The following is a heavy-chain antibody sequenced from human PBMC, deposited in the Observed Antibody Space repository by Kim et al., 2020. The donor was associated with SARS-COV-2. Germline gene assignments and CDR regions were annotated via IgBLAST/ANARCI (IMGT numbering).Heavy chain of an antibody. CDR2: ISYDGSNK. V-gene: IGHV3-30*18. D-gene: IGHD3-10*01. CDR1: GFTFSSYG. CDR3: AKDKNYYGSGSYYFDY. Sequence: GGSLRLSCAASGFTFSSYGMHWVRQAPGKGLEWVAVISYDGSNKYYADSVKGRFTISRDNSKNKLYLQMNSLRAEDTAVYYCAKDKNYYGSGSYYFDYWGQGTLVTVSS. J-gene: IGHJ4*02.